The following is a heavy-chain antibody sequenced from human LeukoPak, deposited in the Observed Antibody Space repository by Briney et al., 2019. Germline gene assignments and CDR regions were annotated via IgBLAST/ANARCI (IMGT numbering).Heavy chain of an antibody. Sequence: ASVKVSCKASGYTFTSYGISWVRQALGQGLEWMGWISAYNGNTNYAQKLQGRVTMTTDTSTSTAYMELRSLRSDDTAVYYCARDYGSGSYGSDWWFDPWGQGTLVTVSS. CDR3: ARDYGSGSYGSDWWFDP. CDR1: GYTFTSYG. V-gene: IGHV1-18*01. D-gene: IGHD3-10*01. J-gene: IGHJ5*02. CDR2: ISAYNGNT.